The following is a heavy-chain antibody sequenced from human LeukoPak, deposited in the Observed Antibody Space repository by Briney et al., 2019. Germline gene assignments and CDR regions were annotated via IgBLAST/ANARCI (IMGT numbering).Heavy chain of an antibody. V-gene: IGHV1-69*06. CDR2: IIPIFGTA. CDR3: AFDVWGSYRYARLGY. J-gene: IGHJ4*02. Sequence: SVKVSCKASGGTFSSYAISWVRQAPGQGLEWMGGIIPIFGTANYAQKFQGRVTITADKSTSTAYMELRSLRSEDTAVYYCAFDVWGSYRYARLGYWGQGTLVTVSS. D-gene: IGHD3-16*02. CDR1: GGTFSSYA.